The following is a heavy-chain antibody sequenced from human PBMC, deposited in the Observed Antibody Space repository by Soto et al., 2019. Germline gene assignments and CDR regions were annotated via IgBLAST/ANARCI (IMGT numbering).Heavy chain of an antibody. CDR3: ASHLATSDTFDM. CDR1: GGTFSSYS. Sequence: QVQLVQSGAEVKKPGSSMKVSCTTSGGTFSSYSISWVRQAPGQGREWMGGIVPNFLTPIYAQKFQGRVTISADESTSTAFIEVSSLTSEATAVYYCASHLATSDTFDMWGHGTMVTVSS. V-gene: IGHV1-69*12. CDR2: IVPNFLTP. J-gene: IGHJ3*02.